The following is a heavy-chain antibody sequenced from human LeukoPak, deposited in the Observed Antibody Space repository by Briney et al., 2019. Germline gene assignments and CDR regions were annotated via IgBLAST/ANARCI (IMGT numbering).Heavy chain of an antibody. CDR3: ARVTGSYYRD. V-gene: IGHV1-18*01. CDR1: GYTFTSYG. CDR2: ISAYNGNT. Sequence: ASVKVSCKASGYTFTSYGISWVRQPPGQGLEGVGWISAYNGNTNYAQKLQGGVNMTTDTSTRTAYMELRSLRADDTAVYYCARVTGSYYRDWGQGTLVTVSS. D-gene: IGHD1-26*01. J-gene: IGHJ4*02.